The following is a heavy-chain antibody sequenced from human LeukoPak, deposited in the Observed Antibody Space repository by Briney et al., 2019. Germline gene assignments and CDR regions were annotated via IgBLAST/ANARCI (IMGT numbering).Heavy chain of an antibody. CDR2: INPNSGGT. V-gene: IGHV1-2*06. J-gene: IGHJ6*02. D-gene: IGHD3-22*01. CDR3: ARAETTGYYYDSSGCSIDYYYGMDV. Sequence: GSSVTVSRQASGYTLTGYYMHWLRQAPGQGLEWMGRINPNSGGTNYPQKFQGRVNMTRDTPISTAYMELRRLRSDDTAVYYCARAETTGYYYDSSGCSIDYYYGMDVWGQGTTVTVSS. CDR1: GYTLTGYY.